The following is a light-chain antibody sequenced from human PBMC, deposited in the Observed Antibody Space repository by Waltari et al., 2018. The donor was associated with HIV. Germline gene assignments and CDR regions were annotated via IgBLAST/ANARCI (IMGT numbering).Light chain of an antibody. Sequence: SALTQPPSVSGSLGQSVTIPCTGTSSDIGAYNRMSWYQQSPGTAPKLRIYEVTHRPSGVPVRFSGSKSGNTASLTISGLQADDEADYYCSSYTTSSTWVFGGGTKLTVL. CDR3: SSYTTSSTWV. V-gene: IGLV2-18*02. J-gene: IGLJ3*02. CDR2: EVT. CDR1: SSDIGAYNR.